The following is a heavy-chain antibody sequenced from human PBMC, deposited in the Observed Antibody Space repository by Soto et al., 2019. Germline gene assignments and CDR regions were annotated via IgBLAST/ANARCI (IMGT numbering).Heavy chain of an antibody. CDR3: ARGDASGY. V-gene: IGHV3-48*03. D-gene: IGHD2-2*01. Sequence: EVQLVESGGGLVQPGGSLRLSCVVSGFTFSSYEMNWVRQAPGKGLEWVSYIDSSGSAIYYAASVKGRFTISRDNAKNSLNLQMSSLRAEDTAVYYCARGDASGYWGQGTLVTVSS. CDR1: GFTFSSYE. CDR2: IDSSGSAI. J-gene: IGHJ4*02.